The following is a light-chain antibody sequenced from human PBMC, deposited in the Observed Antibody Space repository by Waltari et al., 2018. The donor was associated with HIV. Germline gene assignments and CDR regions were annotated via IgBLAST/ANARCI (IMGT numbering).Light chain of an antibody. CDR2: WNT. V-gene: IGLV1-47*01. CDR1: RPNIGINY. Sequence: SVLTLSPSISGTPGQRVALSCSGSRPNIGINYFSWYQQVPGTIPKRLIFWNTQRPSGVSDRFSGSASGTSASLAISGLRSDDEANYYCAVWDNSLSAQVFGGGTTLTVL. CDR3: AVWDNSLSAQV. J-gene: IGLJ3*02.